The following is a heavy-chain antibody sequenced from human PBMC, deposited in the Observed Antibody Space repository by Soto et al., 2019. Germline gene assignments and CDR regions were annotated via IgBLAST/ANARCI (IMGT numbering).Heavy chain of an antibody. CDR3: ARGGSYPMNYYGMFV. J-gene: IGHJ6*02. V-gene: IGHV3-53*01. D-gene: IGHD1-26*01. Sequence: GGSLRLSCAASGYTVSSNYMSWVRQAPGKGLEWVSIIYSDGSAYYADSVKGRFTISRDNSKNTVYLQMNNVRAEDTAVYHCARGGSYPMNYYGMFVWGQGTTVTVSS. CDR1: GYTVSSNY. CDR2: IYSDGSA.